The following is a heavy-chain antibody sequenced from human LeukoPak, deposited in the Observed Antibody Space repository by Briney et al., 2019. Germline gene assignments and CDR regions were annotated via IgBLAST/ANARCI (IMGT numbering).Heavy chain of an antibody. Sequence: GGSLRLSCAASGFTFSSYEMNWVRQAPGKGLEWVSYISSSGSTLYYADSLKGRFTISRDNAKNSLYLQMHSLRAEDTAVYYCARGYYYDSTGYNPFDYWGQGTLVTVSS. V-gene: IGHV3-48*03. D-gene: IGHD3-22*01. J-gene: IGHJ4*02. CDR2: ISSSGSTL. CDR1: GFTFSSYE. CDR3: ARGYYYDSTGYNPFDY.